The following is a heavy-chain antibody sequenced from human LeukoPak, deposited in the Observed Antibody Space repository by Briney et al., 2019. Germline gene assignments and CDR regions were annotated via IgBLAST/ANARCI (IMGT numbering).Heavy chain of an antibody. CDR1: GGTFSSYA. V-gene: IGHV1-69*04. D-gene: IGHD1-26*01. J-gene: IGHJ3*02. CDR2: IIPILGIA. Sequence: GASVKVSCKASGGTFSSYAISWVRQAPGQGLEWMGRIIPILGIANYAQKLQGRVTITADKSTSTAYMELSSLRSEDTAVYYCARETSYSGSYYHAFDIWGQGTMVTVSS. CDR3: ARETSYSGSYYHAFDI.